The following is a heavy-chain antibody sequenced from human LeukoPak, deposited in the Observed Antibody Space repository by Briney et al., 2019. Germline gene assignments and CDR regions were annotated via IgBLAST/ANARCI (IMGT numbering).Heavy chain of an antibody. V-gene: IGHV4-4*07. CDR3: ARGYGDFRVEGRYFHS. Sequence: SETLSLTCTVSGGSISSYYWSWIRQPAGKGLEWIGRICASVSTNYNPSLKSRVTMSVDTSKNQFSLKLSSVTAADTAVYYCARGYGDFRVEGRYFHSWGQGTLVTVSS. D-gene: IGHD4-17*01. CDR2: ICASVST. J-gene: IGHJ4*02. CDR1: GGSISSYY.